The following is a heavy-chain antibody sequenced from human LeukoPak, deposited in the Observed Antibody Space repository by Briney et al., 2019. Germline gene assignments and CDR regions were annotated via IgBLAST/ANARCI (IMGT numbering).Heavy chain of an antibody. J-gene: IGHJ4*02. D-gene: IGHD2-15*01. CDR1: GFTFSGSV. CDR3: SVNYCSGGSCYML. CDR2: IRSKANSYAT. V-gene: IGHV3-73*01. Sequence: PGGSLRLSCAASGFTFSGSVMHWVRQASGKGLEWVGRIRSKANSYATAYAASVKSRCTISRDDSKNTAYLQMNSLKTEDTAVYYCSVNYCSGGSCYMLWGQGTLVTVSS.